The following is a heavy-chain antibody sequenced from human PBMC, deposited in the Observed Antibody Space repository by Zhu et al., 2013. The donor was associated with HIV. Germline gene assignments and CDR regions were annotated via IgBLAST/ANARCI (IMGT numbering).Heavy chain of an antibody. D-gene: IGHD5-12*01. CDR1: GGSISSGDYY. V-gene: IGHV4-30-4*01. J-gene: IGHJ4*02. CDR2: IYYSGST. CDR3: ARGEVGVATIGGAVDY. Sequence: QVQLQESGPGLVKPSQTLSLTCTVSGGSISSGDYYWSWIRQPPGKGLEWIGYIYYSGSTYYNPSLKSRVTISVDTSKNQFSLKLSSVTAADTAVYYCARGEVGVATIGGAVDYWGQGTLVTVSS.